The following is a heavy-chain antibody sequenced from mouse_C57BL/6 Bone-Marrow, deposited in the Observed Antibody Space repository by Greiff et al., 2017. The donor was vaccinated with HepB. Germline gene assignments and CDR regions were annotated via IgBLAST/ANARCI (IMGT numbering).Heavy chain of an antibody. Sequence: EVQLQQSGPELVKPGASVKISCKASGYTFTDYYMNWVKQSHGKSLEWIGDINPNNGGTSYNQKFKGKATLTVGKSSSTAYMELRSLTSEDSAVYYCARENDGSRRYFDYWGQGTTLTVSS. CDR2: INPNNGGT. CDR1: GYTFTDYY. D-gene: IGHD1-1*01. V-gene: IGHV1-26*01. J-gene: IGHJ2*01. CDR3: ARENDGSRRYFDY.